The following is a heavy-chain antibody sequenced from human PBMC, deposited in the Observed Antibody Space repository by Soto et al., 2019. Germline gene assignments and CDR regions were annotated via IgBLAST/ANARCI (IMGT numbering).Heavy chain of an antibody. Sequence: PSETLSLTCTVSGGPISSYYWSWIRQPPGKGLEWIGYIYYSGSTNYNPSLKSRVTISVDTSKNQFSLKLSSVTAADTAVYYCARERYYGMDVWGQGTTVTSP. V-gene: IGHV4-59*01. CDR3: ARERYYGMDV. CDR2: IYYSGST. CDR1: GGPISSYY. J-gene: IGHJ6*02.